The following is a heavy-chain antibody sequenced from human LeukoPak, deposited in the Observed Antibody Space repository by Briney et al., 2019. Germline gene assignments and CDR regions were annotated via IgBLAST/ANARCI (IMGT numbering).Heavy chain of an antibody. CDR3: ATGGYFFDY. Sequence: GGSLRLSCAGSGFTFSNAWMNWVRQAPGKGLEWVGRMKSYPDGGTTDYAAPVKGRFTISRDDSKNTVYLEIKSLKTEDTAVYYCATGGYFFDYWGQGTLVTVSS. CDR2: MKSYPDGGTT. CDR1: GFTFSNAW. J-gene: IGHJ4*02. V-gene: IGHV3-15*01.